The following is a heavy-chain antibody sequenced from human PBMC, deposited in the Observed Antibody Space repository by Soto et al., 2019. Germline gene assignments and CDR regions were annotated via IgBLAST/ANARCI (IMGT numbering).Heavy chain of an antibody. J-gene: IGHJ4*02. V-gene: IGHV3-53*01. CDR2: IYSGGNT. CDR3: ARDGGSGWNSLDC. Sequence: EVQLVESGGGLIQPGGSLRLSCAASGFTVSSKYMSWVRQAPGKGLEWVSGIYSGGNTYYADSVKGRFTISRDTSKNTLFLQMNSLRAEDTAVYYCARDGGSGWNSLDCWGQGTLVTVSS. CDR1: GFTVSSKY. D-gene: IGHD6-19*01.